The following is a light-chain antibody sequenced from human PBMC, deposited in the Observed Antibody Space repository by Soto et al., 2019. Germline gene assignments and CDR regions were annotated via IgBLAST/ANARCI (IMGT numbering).Light chain of an antibody. Sequence: EVVLTQSPGTLSVSPGERATLSRRASQSISRHLAWYQHKPGQAPRLLIYDASNRAAGTPARFSGSGSGTDFTLTISSVEPEDLALYYCQQRDTWPPLTFGGGTKVEMK. V-gene: IGKV3-11*01. CDR1: QSISRH. CDR2: DAS. CDR3: QQRDTWPPLT. J-gene: IGKJ4*01.